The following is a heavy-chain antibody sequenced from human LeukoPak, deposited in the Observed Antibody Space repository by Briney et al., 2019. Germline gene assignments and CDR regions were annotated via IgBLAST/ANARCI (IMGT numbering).Heavy chain of an antibody. V-gene: IGHV4-4*07. J-gene: IGHJ4*02. CDR2: IYTSGST. D-gene: IGHD3-22*01. CDR3: ARGGCSYYDSSGYLNFDY. CDR1: GGSISSYY. Sequence: SETLSLTCTVPGGSISSYYWSWIRQPAGKGLEWIGRIYTSGSTNYNPSLKSRVTMSVDTSKNQFSLKLSSVTAADTAVYYCARGGCSYYDSSGYLNFDYWGQGTLVTVSS.